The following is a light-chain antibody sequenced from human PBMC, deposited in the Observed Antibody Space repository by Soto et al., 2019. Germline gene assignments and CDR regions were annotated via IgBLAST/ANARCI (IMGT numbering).Light chain of an antibody. CDR1: QGISSC. J-gene: IGKJ2*01. V-gene: IGKV1-12*01. CDR2: AAS. Sequence: DIQMTQSPSSVSASVGDRVTITCRASQGISSCLAWYHQKPGKAPKLLIYAASKLQSGVTSRFSGSGSGTDFTLTISSLQPEDFATYYCQQANSFPHTFGQGTKLEIK. CDR3: QQANSFPHT.